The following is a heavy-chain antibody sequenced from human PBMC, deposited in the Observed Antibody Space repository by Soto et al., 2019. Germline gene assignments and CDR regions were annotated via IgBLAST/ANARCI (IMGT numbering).Heavy chain of an antibody. CDR3: ARAGNQYGVDV. D-gene: IGHD3-10*01. CDR2: FYTTGTP. CDR1: GGSISSYY. J-gene: IGHJ6*02. V-gene: IGHV4-4*07. Sequence: QVQLQESGPGLVKPSETLSLTCTDSGGSISSYYWSWIRQSAGKGLEWLGCFYTTGTPDYNPSLKSRLSMSTDTSKNQLSLRLTSVTAADTGVYYCARAGNQYGVDVWGQGTTVTVSS.